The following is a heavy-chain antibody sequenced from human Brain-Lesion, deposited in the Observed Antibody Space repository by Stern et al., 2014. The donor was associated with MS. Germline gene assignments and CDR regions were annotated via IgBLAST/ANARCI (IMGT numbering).Heavy chain of an antibody. CDR1: GGSVSSTSYA. CDR3: AGEEDIRYCSGGSCTGNWFDP. J-gene: IGHJ5*02. D-gene: IGHD2-15*01. V-gene: IGHV4-39*02. Sequence: QLQLQESGPGLVKPSETLSLTCTVAGGSVSSTSYAWAWIRQPPGKGLEWIGTIYYSGNTYYSPSLKSRLTISLDTSKNQFSLRRRSGTAADTAVYYCAGEEDIRYCSGGSCTGNWFDPWGQGTLVTVSS. CDR2: IYYSGNT.